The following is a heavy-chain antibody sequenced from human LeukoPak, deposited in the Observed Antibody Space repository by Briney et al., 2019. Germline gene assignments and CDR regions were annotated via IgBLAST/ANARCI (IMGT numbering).Heavy chain of an antibody. Sequence: ASVKVSCKASGGTFSSYAISWVRQAPGQGLEWMGRIIPILGIANYAQKLQGRVTMTTDTSTSTAYMELRSLRSDDTAVYYCARDRDDTMVRGVIGGMDVWGQGTTVTVSS. CDR3: ARDRDDTMVRGVIGGMDV. J-gene: IGHJ6*02. CDR1: GGTFSSYA. V-gene: IGHV1-69*04. CDR2: IIPILGIA. D-gene: IGHD3-10*01.